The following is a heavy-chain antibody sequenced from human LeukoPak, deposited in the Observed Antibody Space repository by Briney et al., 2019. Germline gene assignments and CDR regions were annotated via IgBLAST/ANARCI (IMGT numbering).Heavy chain of an antibody. V-gene: IGHV1-69*04. Sequence: SVKVSCKASGYTFTGYIMHWVRQAPGQGLEWMGRIIPILGIANYAQKFQGRVTITADKSTSTAYMELSSLRSEDTAVYYCARDGDSSSWYRGWFDPWGQGTLVTVSS. CDR2: IIPILGIA. CDR1: GYTFTGYI. CDR3: ARDGDSSSWYRGWFDP. D-gene: IGHD6-13*01. J-gene: IGHJ5*02.